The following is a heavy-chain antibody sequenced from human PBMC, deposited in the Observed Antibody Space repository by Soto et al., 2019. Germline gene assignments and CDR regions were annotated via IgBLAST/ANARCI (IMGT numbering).Heavy chain of an antibody. CDR3: PKDQGGLPLYGMDV. CDR1: GFTFGSYA. V-gene: IGHV3-23*01. CDR2: ISASGVSA. J-gene: IGHJ6*02. Sequence: PGGSLRLFCAASGFTFGSYAMSWVRQAPGKGLEWVSAISASGVSAYYADSVKGRFTISRDNSKNTLYLQMNSLRAEDTAVYYCPKDQGGLPLYGMDVWGQVTTVTV. D-gene: IGHD1-26*01.